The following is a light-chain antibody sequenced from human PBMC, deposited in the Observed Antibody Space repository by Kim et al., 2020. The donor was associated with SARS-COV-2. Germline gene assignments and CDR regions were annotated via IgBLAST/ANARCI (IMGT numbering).Light chain of an antibody. CDR1: QSVDNT. Sequence: EIVLTQSPATLSLSPGERATLSCRASQSVDNTLAWYQQKPGQAPRLLIYHASNRATAIPARFSGSGSGTDFTLTITSLEPEDFAVYYCQQRSKWPRTFGQGTKLEI. CDR3: QQRSKWPRT. J-gene: IGKJ2*01. CDR2: HAS. V-gene: IGKV3-11*01.